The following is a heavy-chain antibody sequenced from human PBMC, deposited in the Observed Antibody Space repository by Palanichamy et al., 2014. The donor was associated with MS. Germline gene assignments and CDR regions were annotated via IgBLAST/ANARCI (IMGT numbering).Heavy chain of an antibody. V-gene: IGHV3-30-3*01. J-gene: IGHJ4*02. CDR2: ISYDGINK. CDR3: ARDLSTKYTMDY. Sequence: QVQLVESGGGVVQPERSLRLSCAASGVTFSSHAMHWVRQAPGKGLEWVAFISYDGINKYYADSVKGRFTISRDNSKNTVYLQMNSLRGEDTAVYYCARDLSTKYTMDYWGQGTLVTVSS. CDR1: GVTFSSHA. D-gene: IGHD2-2*01.